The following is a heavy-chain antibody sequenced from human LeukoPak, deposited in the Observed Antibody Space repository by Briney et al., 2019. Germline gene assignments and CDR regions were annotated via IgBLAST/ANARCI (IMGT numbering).Heavy chain of an antibody. D-gene: IGHD1-26*01. CDR2: ITSSSSYI. V-gene: IGHV3-21*06. J-gene: IGHJ6*03. Sequence: GGSLRLTCAASGFTFTSYNMNWVRQAPGKGLEWVSSITSSSSYIYYADSVKGRFTISRDNAKNSLYLQMDSLRVEDTAVYYCARDPYSGNYGAYYYYYMDVWGKGTTVTISS. CDR3: ARDPYSGNYGAYYYYYMDV. CDR1: GFTFTSYN.